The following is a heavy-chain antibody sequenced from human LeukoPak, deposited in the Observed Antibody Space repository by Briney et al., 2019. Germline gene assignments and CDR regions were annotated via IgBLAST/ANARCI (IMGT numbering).Heavy chain of an antibody. CDR1: GFAFSSYS. CDR3: ARAVRGCYTAIDF. V-gene: IGHV3-21*01. J-gene: IGHJ4*02. D-gene: IGHD2-8*01. CDR2: IISVSAHI. Sequence: GGSLRPSCAASGFAFSSYSMNWVRQAPGKGLEWLSFIISVSAHINYAHSVKGRFTISTDTPTNPPYLQMNSLRAEEPALNYCARAVRGCYTAIDFWGQGTRVTVSS.